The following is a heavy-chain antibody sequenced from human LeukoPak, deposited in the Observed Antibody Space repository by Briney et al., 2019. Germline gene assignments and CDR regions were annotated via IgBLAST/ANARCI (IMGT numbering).Heavy chain of an antibody. D-gene: IGHD3-10*01. CDR1: GFTVSDYY. CDR2: ISSSGSTI. J-gene: IGHJ4*02. Sequence: PGGSLRLSCAASGFTVSDYYMNWIRQAPGKGLEWISFISSSGSTIFYADSVKGRFTISRDTTKNSLSVQMNSLRADDTAVYYCARERTPKPYYGPGSYDRYYDHWGQGTLVTVSS. CDR3: ARERTPKPYYGPGSYDRYYDH. V-gene: IGHV3-11*04.